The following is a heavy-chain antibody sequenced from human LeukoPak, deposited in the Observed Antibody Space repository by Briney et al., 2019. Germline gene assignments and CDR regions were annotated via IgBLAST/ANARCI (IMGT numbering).Heavy chain of an antibody. J-gene: IGHJ4*02. CDR2: ISSSSSYI. D-gene: IGHD4-17*01. V-gene: IGHV3-21*01. CDR3: AGGTTTVTTLDY. Sequence: GGSPRLSCAASGFTFSSYSMNWVRQAPGKGLEWVSSISSSSSYIYYADSVKGRFTISRDNAKNPLYLQMNSLRAEDTAVYYCAGGTTTVTTLDYWGQGTLVTVSS. CDR1: GFTFSSYS.